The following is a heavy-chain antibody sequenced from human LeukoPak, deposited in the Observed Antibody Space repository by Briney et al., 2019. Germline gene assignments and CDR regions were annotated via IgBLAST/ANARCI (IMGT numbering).Heavy chain of an antibody. Sequence: GGSLRLSCAASGFTFSSYWMSWVRQAPGKGLEWVANIKQDGSERYYVDSVKGRFTISRDNAKNSLYLQMNSLRTEDTAVYYCARGSQWLDSWFDCWGQGTLVTVSS. J-gene: IGHJ4*02. V-gene: IGHV3-7*01. D-gene: IGHD6-19*01. CDR2: IKQDGSER. CDR1: GFTFSSYW. CDR3: ARGSQWLDSWFDC.